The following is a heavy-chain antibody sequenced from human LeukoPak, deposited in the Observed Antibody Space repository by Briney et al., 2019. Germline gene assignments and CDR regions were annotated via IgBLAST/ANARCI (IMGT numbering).Heavy chain of an antibody. D-gene: IGHD3-10*01. V-gene: IGHV3-23*01. J-gene: IGHJ4*02. Sequence: HPGGSLRLSCAASGFTFSSYAMSWVRQAPGKGLEWVSAIGGSGGSTYYADSVKGRFTISRDNSKNTLYLQMNSLRAEDTAVYYCAKDPLWFGELLTDYWGQGTLVTVSS. CDR3: AKDPLWFGELLTDY. CDR2: IGGSGGST. CDR1: GFTFSSYA.